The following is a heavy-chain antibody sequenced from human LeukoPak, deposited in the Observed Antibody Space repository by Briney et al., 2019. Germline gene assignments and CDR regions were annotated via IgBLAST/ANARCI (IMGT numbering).Heavy chain of an antibody. J-gene: IGHJ4*02. CDR2: IIPILGIA. CDR1: GGTFSSYT. D-gene: IGHD2-21*02. V-gene: IGHV1-69*04. CDR3: ARESSVVVTAGGLVY. Sequence: GASVKFSCKASGGTFSSYTISWVRQAPGQGLEWMGRIIPILGIANYAQKFQGRVTITADKSTSTAYMELSSLRSEDTAVYYCARESSVVVTAGGLVYWGQGTLVTVSS.